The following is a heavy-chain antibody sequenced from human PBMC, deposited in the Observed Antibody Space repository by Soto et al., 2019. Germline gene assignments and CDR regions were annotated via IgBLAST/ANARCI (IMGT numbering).Heavy chain of an antibody. CDR1: GFTFGNYW. V-gene: IGHV3-74*03. CDR2: INGDGRIT. D-gene: IGHD1-1*01. J-gene: IGHJ4*02. Sequence: EVHLVESGGGLVQPGGSLRLSCAVSGFTFGNYWMHWVRQAPGKGLMWVSRINGDGRITTYADPVEGRFTISRDNAKNTVSLEMNSLRVEDTAIYYCARDFTTAETPGDDFDYWGQGTLVTVSS. CDR3: ARDFTTAETPGDDFDY.